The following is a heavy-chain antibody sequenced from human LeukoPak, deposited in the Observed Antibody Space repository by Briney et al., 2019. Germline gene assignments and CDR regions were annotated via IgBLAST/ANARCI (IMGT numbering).Heavy chain of an antibody. J-gene: IGHJ3*02. CDR3: XXWXXXXSAFDX. CDR2: IYYNGSI. CDR1: GYSISNSNC. V-gene: IGHV4-28*05. Sequence: SETLSLTCAVSGYSISNSNCWGWIRQPPGEGLEWIGYIYYNGSIYYNPSLKSRVTMSVDTSKNQFSLKLSSVTSLDTAVYYXXXWXXXXSAFDXXXQXTMVTVXS.